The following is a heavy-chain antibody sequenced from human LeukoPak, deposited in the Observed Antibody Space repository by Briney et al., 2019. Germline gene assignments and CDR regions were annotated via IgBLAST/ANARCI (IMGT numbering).Heavy chain of an antibody. J-gene: IGHJ4*02. D-gene: IGHD3-9*01. V-gene: IGHV1-46*01. CDR1: GYTFTGYY. CDR3: ARVRSPVYDILTGKYYFDY. CDR2: INPSDGST. Sequence: ASVKVSCKASGYTFTGYYMHWVRQAPGQGLEGMGIINPSDGSTSYAQKFQGRVTMTRDMSTSTVYMELSSLRSEDTAVYYCARVRSPVYDILTGKYYFDYWGQGTLVTVSS.